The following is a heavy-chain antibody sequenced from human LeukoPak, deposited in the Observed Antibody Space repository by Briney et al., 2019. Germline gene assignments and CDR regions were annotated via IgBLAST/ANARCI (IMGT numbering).Heavy chain of an antibody. D-gene: IGHD6-19*01. CDR3: ARDGLIVVAGTGGWFDP. CDR2: ISYDGSNK. Sequence: PGGSLRLSCAASGFTFSSYAMHWVRQAPGKGLEWVAVISYDGSNKYYADSVKGRFTISRDNSKNTLYLQMNSLRAEDTAVYYCARDGLIVVAGTGGWFDPWGQGTLVTVSS. V-gene: IGHV3-30*04. CDR1: GFTFSSYA. J-gene: IGHJ5*02.